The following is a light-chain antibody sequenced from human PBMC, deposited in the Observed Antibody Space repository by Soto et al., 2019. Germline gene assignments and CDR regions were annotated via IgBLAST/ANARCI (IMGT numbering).Light chain of an antibody. CDR3: QAWDSSTAQEV. CDR2: QDS. Sequence: SSELTQPPSVSVSPGQTASITCSGDKLGDKYACWYQQKPGQSPVLVIYQDSKRPSGIPERFSGSNSGNTATLTISGTQAMDEADYYCQAWDSSTAQEVFGTGTKLTVL. CDR1: KLGDKY. J-gene: IGLJ1*01. V-gene: IGLV3-1*01.